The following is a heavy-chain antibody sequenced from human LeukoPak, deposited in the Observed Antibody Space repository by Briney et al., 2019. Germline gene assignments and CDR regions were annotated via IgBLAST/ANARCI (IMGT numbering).Heavy chain of an antibody. CDR1: GFTFSSYE. CDR2: ISSGGGTI. Sequence: PGGSLRRSCAASGFTFSSYEMNWVRQAPGKGLEWVSYISSGGGTIYYADSVKGRFTISRDNAKNSLYLQMNSLRAEDTAVYYCASSTGDENAFDIWGQGTMVTVSS. V-gene: IGHV3-48*03. CDR3: ASSTGDENAFDI. J-gene: IGHJ3*02. D-gene: IGHD7-27*01.